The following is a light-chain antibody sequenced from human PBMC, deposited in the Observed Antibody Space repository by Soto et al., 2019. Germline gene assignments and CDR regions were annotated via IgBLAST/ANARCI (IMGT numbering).Light chain of an antibody. CDR2: GAS. Sequence: EIVLTQSPATLSLSPVERATLSCMASQSVSSNLAWYQQKPGQAPRLLIYGASSRATGIPDRFSGSGSGTDFTLTISRLEPEDFAVYYCQQYGRSPWTFGQGTKVDIK. CDR1: QSVSSN. J-gene: IGKJ1*01. CDR3: QQYGRSPWT. V-gene: IGKV3-20*01.